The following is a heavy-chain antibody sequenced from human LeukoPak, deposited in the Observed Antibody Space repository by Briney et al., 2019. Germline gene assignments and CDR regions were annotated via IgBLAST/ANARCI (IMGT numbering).Heavy chain of an antibody. Sequence: LRASVKVSCKASGGTFSSYAISWVRQAPGQGLEWMGWINPNSGGTNYAQKFQGRVTMTRDTPISTAYMELSRLRSDDTAVYYCARVAARPYNWFDPWGQGTLVTVSS. CDR1: GGTFSSYA. D-gene: IGHD6-6*01. CDR3: ARVAARPYNWFDP. CDR2: INPNSGGT. J-gene: IGHJ5*02. V-gene: IGHV1-2*02.